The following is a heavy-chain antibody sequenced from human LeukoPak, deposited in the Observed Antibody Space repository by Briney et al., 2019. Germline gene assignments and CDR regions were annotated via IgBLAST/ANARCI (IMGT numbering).Heavy chain of an antibody. J-gene: IGHJ4*02. V-gene: IGHV4-30-4*01. CDR1: GGSISGDYY. D-gene: IGHD3-22*01. Sequence: KSSETLSLTCTVSGGSISGDYYWSWIRQPPGKGLEWIGYIYHSGSTYYNPSLKSRVTISVDTSKNQFSLKLSSVTAADTAVYYCARDSSGYYRLDYWGQGTLVTVSS. CDR3: ARDSSGYYRLDY. CDR2: IYHSGST.